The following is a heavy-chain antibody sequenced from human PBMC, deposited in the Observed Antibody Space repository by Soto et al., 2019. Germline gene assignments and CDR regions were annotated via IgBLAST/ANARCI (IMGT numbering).Heavy chain of an antibody. J-gene: IGHJ4*02. D-gene: IGHD5-12*01. Sequence: QVQLVQSGAEVKKPGASVKVSCKASGYTFTSYYMHWVRQAPGQGLEWMGIINLSGSSTSYAQKFQGRVTMTRDTSTSTVDMDLSSLRPEDTAVYYCARPLGRGYSGYDTNSFDYWGQGTLVTVSS. CDR2: INLSGSST. V-gene: IGHV1-46*01. CDR1: GYTFTSYY. CDR3: ARPLGRGYSGYDTNSFDY.